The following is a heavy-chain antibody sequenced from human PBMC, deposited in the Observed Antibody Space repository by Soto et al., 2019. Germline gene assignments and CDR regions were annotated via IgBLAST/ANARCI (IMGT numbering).Heavy chain of an antibody. CDR1: GGSISSSSYY. CDR3: ARHGKPPLYN. J-gene: IGHJ4*02. V-gene: IGHV4-39*01. Sequence: SEPLSLTFTVSGGSISSSSYYWGWIRQPPGKGLAWIGSIYFSGSTYYNPSLKSRVTISVVTSTNQFSLKLSSVTAADTAVDYCARHGKPPLYNGARGTLLPLSS. CDR2: IYFSGST. D-gene: IGHD1-1*01.